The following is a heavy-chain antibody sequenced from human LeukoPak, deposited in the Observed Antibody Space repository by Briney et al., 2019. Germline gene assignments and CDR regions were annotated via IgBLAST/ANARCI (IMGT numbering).Heavy chain of an antibody. J-gene: IGHJ4*02. V-gene: IGHV3-23*01. CDR1: GFTFSSYA. D-gene: IGHD3-3*01. CDR2: ISGSGGST. Sequence: GGSLRLSCAASGFTFSSYAMSWVGQAPGKGLEWVSAISGSGGSTYYADSVKGRFTISRDNSKNTLYLQMNSLRAEDTAVYYCDVNFWSGYYIGGFDYWGQGTLVTASS. CDR3: DVNFWSGYYIGGFDY.